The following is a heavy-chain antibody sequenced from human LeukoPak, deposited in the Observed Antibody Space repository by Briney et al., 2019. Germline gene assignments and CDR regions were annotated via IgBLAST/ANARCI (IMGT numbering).Heavy chain of an antibody. D-gene: IGHD1-26*01. V-gene: IGHV4-39*01. CDR1: GGSISSSSYY. CDR2: IYYSGST. CDR3: ARQGVEVGAVNADY. Sequence: SDTLSLTCTVSGGSISSSSYYWGWIRQPPGKGLEWIGSIYYSGSTYYNPSLKSRVTISVDTSKNQFSLKLSSVTAADTAVYYCARQGVEVGAVNADYWGQGTLVTVSS. J-gene: IGHJ4*02.